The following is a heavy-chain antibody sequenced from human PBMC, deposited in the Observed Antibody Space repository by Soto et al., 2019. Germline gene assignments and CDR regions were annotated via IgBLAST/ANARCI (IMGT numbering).Heavy chain of an antibody. CDR1: GDIVFSNTAT. D-gene: IGHD3-10*01. CDR2: TYYRSQWHN. V-gene: IGHV6-1*01. Sequence: SQTLSLTCAISGDIVFSNTATWNWVRPSPSRGLGWLGRTYYRSQWHNDSAASVKGRITINPDTSKNQFSLRLNSVPPEDTAVYSCARERGFLSETLDIWGRGTMVTV. J-gene: IGHJ3*02. CDR3: ARERGFLSETLDI.